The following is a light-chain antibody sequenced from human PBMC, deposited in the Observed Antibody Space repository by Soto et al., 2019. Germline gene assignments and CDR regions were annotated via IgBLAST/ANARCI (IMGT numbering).Light chain of an antibody. V-gene: IGKV3-11*01. Sequence: EIVLTQSPATLSLSPGERATLSCRASQSVSSYLAWYQQKPGQAPRLPIYDASNRATGIPARFSGSGSGTDFTLTITSLEPEDFAVYYCHQYGYGRDTFGQGTRLEIK. CDR2: DAS. J-gene: IGKJ5*01. CDR1: QSVSSY. CDR3: HQYGYGRDT.